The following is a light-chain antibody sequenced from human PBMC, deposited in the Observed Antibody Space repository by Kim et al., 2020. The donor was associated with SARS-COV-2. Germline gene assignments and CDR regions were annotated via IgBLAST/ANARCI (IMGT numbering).Light chain of an antibody. CDR2: GNN. CDR1: SSRSGAGYN. Sequence: SVTTPSTGSSSRSGAGYNVHGYQQLPGAAPKILIYGNNNRPSGVPDRRSASKSGTSASLAITGLQAEDEADYYCQSYDSSLSAYVFGTGTKVTVL. V-gene: IGLV1-40*01. CDR3: QSYDSSLSAYV. J-gene: IGLJ1*01.